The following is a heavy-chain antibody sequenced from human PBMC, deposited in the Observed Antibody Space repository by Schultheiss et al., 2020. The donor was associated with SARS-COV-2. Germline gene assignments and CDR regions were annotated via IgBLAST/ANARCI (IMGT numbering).Heavy chain of an antibody. CDR2: IYTSGST. J-gene: IGHJ3*02. D-gene: IGHD3-10*01. Sequence: SETLSLTCTVSGGSISSGSYYWSWIRQPAGKGLEWIGRIYTSGSTNYNPSLKSRVTISVDTSKNQFSLKLSSVTAADTAVYYCARDGFRGDFDIWGQGTRVTVS. V-gene: IGHV4-61*02. CDR1: GGSISSGSYY. CDR3: ARDGFRGDFDI.